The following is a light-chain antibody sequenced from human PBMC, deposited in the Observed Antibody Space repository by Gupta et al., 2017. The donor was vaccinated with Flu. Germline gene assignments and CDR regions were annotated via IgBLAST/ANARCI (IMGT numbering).Light chain of an antibody. Sequence: QSVLTQQPSVSGAPGQRVNISCTGSSSNIGAGYDVHWYQQLPGTAPKLLIYGNSNRPSGVPDRFSGSKSGTSASLAITGLQAEDEADYYCQSYDSSLSALYVFGTGTKVTVL. CDR2: GNS. V-gene: IGLV1-40*01. CDR1: SSNIGAGYD. J-gene: IGLJ1*01. CDR3: QSYDSSLSALYV.